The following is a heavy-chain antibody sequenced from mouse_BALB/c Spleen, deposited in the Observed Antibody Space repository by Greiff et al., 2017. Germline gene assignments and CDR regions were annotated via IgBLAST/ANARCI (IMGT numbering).Heavy chain of an antibody. CDR1: GFTFTDYY. V-gene: IGHV7-3*02. D-gene: IGHD6-2*01. J-gene: IGHJ4*01. CDR2: IRNKANGYTT. CDR3: ARVSGYAMDY. Sequence: VQLKESGGGLVQPGGSLRLSCATSGFTFTDYYMSWVRQPPGKALEWLGFIRNKANGYTTEYSASVKGRFTISRDNSQSILYLQMNTLRAEDSATYYCARVSGYAMDYWGQGTSVTVAS.